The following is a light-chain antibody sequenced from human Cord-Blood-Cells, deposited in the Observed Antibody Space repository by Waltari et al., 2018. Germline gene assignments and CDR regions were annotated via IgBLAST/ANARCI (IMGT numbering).Light chain of an antibody. J-gene: IGLJ3*02. Sequence: QSALTQPASVSGSPGQSITISCTGTSSDVGSYNLVSWYQQHPGKAPKRMIYEGSKRPSGVSNRFSGSKSGNTASLTISGFQAEDEADYYCCSYAGSSTWVFGGGTKLTVL. CDR2: EGS. CDR3: CSYAGSSTWV. CDR1: SSDVGSYNL. V-gene: IGLV2-23*01.